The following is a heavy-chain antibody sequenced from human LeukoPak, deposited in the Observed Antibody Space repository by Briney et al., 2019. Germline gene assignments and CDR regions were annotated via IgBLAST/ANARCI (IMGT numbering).Heavy chain of an antibody. CDR2: INHSGST. D-gene: IGHD6-13*01. J-gene: IGHJ4*02. CDR3: ARVIAAAGTGGFFDY. V-gene: IGHV4-34*01. Sequence: KTGGSLRLSCAASGFTFSDYYLSWIRQAPGKGLEWIGEINHSGSTNYNPSLKSRVTISVDTSKNQFSLKLSSVTAADTAVYYCARVIAAAGTGGFFDYWGRGTLVTVSS. CDR1: GFTFSDYY.